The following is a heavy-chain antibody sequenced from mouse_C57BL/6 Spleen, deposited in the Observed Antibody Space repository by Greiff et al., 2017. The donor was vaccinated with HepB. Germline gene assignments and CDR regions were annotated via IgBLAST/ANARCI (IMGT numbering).Heavy chain of an antibody. V-gene: IGHV1-78*01. CDR1: GYTFTDHT. Sequence: VKLQESDAELVKPGASVKISCKVSGYTFTDHTIHWMKQRPEQGLEWIGYIYPRDGSTKYNEKFKGKATLTADKSSSTAYMQLNSLTSEDSAVYFCARYYYYGSSYFDYWGQGTTLTVSS. CDR2: IYPRDGST. CDR3: ARYYYYGSSYFDY. D-gene: IGHD1-1*01. J-gene: IGHJ2*01.